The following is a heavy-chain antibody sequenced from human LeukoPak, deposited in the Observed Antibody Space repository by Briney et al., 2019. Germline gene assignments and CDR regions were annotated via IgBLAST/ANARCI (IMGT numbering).Heavy chain of an antibody. CDR3: ARMAAAGPFDY. CDR1: SGSICSSY. V-gene: IGHV4-59*08. CDR2: IYHSATT. Sequence: SETLSLTCTVSSGSICSSYCSWIRQPPGKGLEWIGYIYHSATTNYSPSLKSRVTISLETSKNQFSLKLSSVTAADTAVYYCARMAAAGPFDYWGQGTLVTVSS. J-gene: IGHJ4*02. D-gene: IGHD6-13*01.